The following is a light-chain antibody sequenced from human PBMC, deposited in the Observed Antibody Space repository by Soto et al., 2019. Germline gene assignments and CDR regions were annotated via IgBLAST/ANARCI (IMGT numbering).Light chain of an antibody. V-gene: IGLV2-14*01. CDR1: SSDIGVYNY. Sequence: QSVLTQPASVSGSPGQSITFSCTGTSSDIGVYNYVSWYQQHPGKAPKLMIYEVNNRPSGVSNRFSGSKSGNTASLTISGLPAEDEADYYCSSYTTSNTYVFGTGTKVTAL. CDR2: EVN. CDR3: SSYTTSNTYV. J-gene: IGLJ1*01.